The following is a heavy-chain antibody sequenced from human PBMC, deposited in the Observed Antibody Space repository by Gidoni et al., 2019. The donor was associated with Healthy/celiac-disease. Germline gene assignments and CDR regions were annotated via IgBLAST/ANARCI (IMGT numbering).Heavy chain of an antibody. Sequence: QVQLVQSGAEVKKPGSSVQVSCKASGGTFRIYDILWVRQAPGQGLEWMGVIIPIFGTANYAQKFQGRVTITADESTSTAYMELSSLRSEDTAVYYCARGNGYCSSTSCYAGTDNWFDPWGQGTLVTVSS. D-gene: IGHD2-2*01. CDR3: ARGNGYCSSTSCYAGTDNWFDP. J-gene: IGHJ5*02. CDR2: IIPIFGTA. V-gene: IGHV1-69*01. CDR1: GGTFRIYD.